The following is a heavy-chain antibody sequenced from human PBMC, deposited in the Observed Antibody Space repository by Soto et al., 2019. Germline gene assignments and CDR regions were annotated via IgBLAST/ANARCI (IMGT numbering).Heavy chain of an antibody. CDR3: ARGPPCLY. J-gene: IGHJ4*02. CDR2: IYHSGRT. V-gene: IGHV4-30-2*01. Sequence: SETLSLTCTVSGGSVSGGSYYWSWIRQPPGKGLEWIGYIYHSGRTYYNPSLKSRVTISLDRSKNQFSLKLSSVTAADTAVYYCARGPPCLYWGQGTLVTVSS. CDR1: GGSVSGGSYY.